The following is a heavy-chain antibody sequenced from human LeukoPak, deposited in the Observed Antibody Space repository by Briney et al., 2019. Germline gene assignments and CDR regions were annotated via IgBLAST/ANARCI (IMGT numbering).Heavy chain of an antibody. CDR2: IYSGGST. D-gene: IGHD3-16*01. V-gene: IGHV3-53*01. Sequence: PGGSLRLSCAASGFTVSSNYMSWVRQAPGKGLEWVSIIYSGGSTFYADSVKGRFTISRDNSKNTLYLQMNSLRAEDTAVYYCARVGPARAADYWGQGTLVTVSS. CDR3: ARVGPARAADY. J-gene: IGHJ4*02. CDR1: GFTVSSNY.